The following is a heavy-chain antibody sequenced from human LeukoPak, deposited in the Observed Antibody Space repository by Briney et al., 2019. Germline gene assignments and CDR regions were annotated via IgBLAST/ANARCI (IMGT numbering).Heavy chain of an antibody. J-gene: IGHJ4*02. Sequence: GGSLRLSCAASGFTFSSYAMSWVRQAPGKGLEWVSAISGSGGSTYYADSVKGRFTISRDNSKNTLYLQMNSLRAEDTAVYYCANAYDSSGYYGFDYWGQGTLATVSS. V-gene: IGHV3-23*01. CDR2: ISGSGGST. CDR1: GFTFSSYA. CDR3: ANAYDSSGYYGFDY. D-gene: IGHD3-22*01.